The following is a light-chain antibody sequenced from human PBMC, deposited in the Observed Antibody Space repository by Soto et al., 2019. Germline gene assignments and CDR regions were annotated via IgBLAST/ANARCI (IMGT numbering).Light chain of an antibody. CDR3: QHYNTWLWT. V-gene: IGKV3-15*01. Sequence: EVVMTQSPATLSVSPGERVTLSCRASQSINAHLAWYQQKPGKAPRLLIHGASTRATGIPARFSGSGFGTAFILTIGSLKSDVFAIYYGQHYNTWLWTFGQGSKVEI. CDR1: QSINAH. CDR2: GAS. J-gene: IGKJ1*01.